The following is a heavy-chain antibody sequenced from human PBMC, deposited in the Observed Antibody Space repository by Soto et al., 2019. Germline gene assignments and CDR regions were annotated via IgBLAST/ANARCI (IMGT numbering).Heavy chain of an antibody. CDR2: IYYSGTT. CDR1: GGSISSADFF. Sequence: PSETLSLTCTVSGGSISSADFFWTWLRQPPGKGLEWLGYIYYSGTTYYNPSLKGRLIISIDTSKNQFSLKLSSVTAADTAVYYCARGDYGDMYNWFDPWGQGTLVTVSS. V-gene: IGHV4-30-4*01. D-gene: IGHD4-17*01. CDR3: ARGDYGDMYNWFDP. J-gene: IGHJ5*02.